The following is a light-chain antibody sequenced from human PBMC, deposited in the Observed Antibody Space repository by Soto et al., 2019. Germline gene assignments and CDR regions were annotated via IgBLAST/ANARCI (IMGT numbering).Light chain of an antibody. CDR2: GAS. CDR1: QSVRSN. V-gene: IGKV3-15*01. Sequence: EIVMTQSPGTLSVSPGEGATLSCRASQSVRSNLAWYQQKPGQAPRLLIYGASTRATGIPARFSGSGSGTELTLTISSLQSEDFAVYYCQQYNDWPGTFGQGTTLEVK. CDR3: QQYNDWPGT. J-gene: IGKJ2*01.